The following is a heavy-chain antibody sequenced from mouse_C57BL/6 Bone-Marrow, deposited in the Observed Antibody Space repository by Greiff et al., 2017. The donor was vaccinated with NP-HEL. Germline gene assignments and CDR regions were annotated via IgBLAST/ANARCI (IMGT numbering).Heavy chain of an antibody. Sequence: VQLQQPGAELVKPGASVKMSCKASGYTFTSYWITWVKQRPGQGLEWIGDIYPGSGSTNYNEKFKSKATLTVDTSSSTAYMQLSSLTSEDSAVYYCARERGLRYYAMDYWGQGTSVTVSS. CDR3: ARERGLRYYAMDY. CDR1: GYTFTSYW. V-gene: IGHV1-55*01. J-gene: IGHJ4*01. CDR2: IYPGSGST. D-gene: IGHD2-4*01.